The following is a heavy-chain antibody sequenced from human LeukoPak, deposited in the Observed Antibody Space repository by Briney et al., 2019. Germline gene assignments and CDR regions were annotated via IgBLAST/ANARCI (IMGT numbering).Heavy chain of an antibody. CDR1: GFTVSSNY. Sequence: PGGSLRLSCAASGFTVSSNYMSWVRQAPGKGLEWVSVIYSGGSTYYADSEKGRFTISRDNSKNTLYLQMNSLRAEDTAVYYCARGGAVGYCSSTSCYPFDYWGQGTLVTVSS. CDR3: ARGGAVGYCSSTSCYPFDY. V-gene: IGHV3-53*01. D-gene: IGHD2-2*01. J-gene: IGHJ4*02. CDR2: IYSGGST.